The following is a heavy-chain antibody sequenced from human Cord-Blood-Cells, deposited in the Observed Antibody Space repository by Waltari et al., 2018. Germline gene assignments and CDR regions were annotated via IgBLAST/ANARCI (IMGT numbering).Heavy chain of an antibody. CDR1: GFTFDDYA. Sequence: EVQLVESGGGVVQPGGSLRLSCAASGFTFDDYAMHWVRQAPGKGLEWVSLISGDGGSTYYADSMKGRFTISRDNSKNSLYLQMNSLRTEDTALYYCAKDITLGEQLVPIFWGQGTLVTVSS. CDR2: ISGDGGST. V-gene: IGHV3-43*02. J-gene: IGHJ4*02. CDR3: AKDITLGEQLVPIF. D-gene: IGHD6-13*01.